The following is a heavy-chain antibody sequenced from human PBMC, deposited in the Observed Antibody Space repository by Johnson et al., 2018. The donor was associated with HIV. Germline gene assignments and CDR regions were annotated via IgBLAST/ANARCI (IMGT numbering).Heavy chain of an antibody. Sequence: VQLVESGGGLVQPGGSLRLSCGASGFTFNDHWMQWVRQAPGKGLVWVSRINGDGSRTSYADSVKGRFTIARDNAKNTLFLEMKSLRAEDTAVYYCVRTSCTGARCLGYDPFDVWGQGTMVTVSS. V-gene: IGHV3-74*01. CDR3: VRTSCTGARCLGYDPFDV. J-gene: IGHJ3*01. D-gene: IGHD3-16*01. CDR2: INGDGSRT. CDR1: GFTFNDHW.